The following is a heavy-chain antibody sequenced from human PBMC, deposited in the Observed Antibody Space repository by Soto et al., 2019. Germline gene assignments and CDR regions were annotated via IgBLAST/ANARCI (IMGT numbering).Heavy chain of an antibody. Sequence: EVQLVESGGGLVRPGRSLRLYCTASGFTFDDYAMHWVRQAPGRGLEWVSGITWNSGNIAYADSVKGRFTIARDDDNNSLYLQMNSLRPEDTALYYCVKDSYADFHRVLSTAEYFFDYWGHGTLVTVSS. J-gene: IGHJ4*01. CDR3: VKDSYADFHRVLSTAEYFFDY. V-gene: IGHV3-9*01. CDR1: GFTFDDYA. CDR2: ITWNSGNI. D-gene: IGHD2-2*01.